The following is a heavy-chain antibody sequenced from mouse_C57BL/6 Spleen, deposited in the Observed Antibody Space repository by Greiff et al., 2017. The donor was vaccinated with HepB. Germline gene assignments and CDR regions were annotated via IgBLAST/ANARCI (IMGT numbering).Heavy chain of an antibody. CDR1: GYTCTDYE. CDR2: IDPETGGT. Sequence: VQLQQSGAEPGRPGASVTLSCKASGYTCTDYEMHWVKHPPVHGLEWIGAIDPETGGTAYDQKFKGKAILTADKSSSTAYMALRSLTSEDSAVYYCAGGRHYYGSSSHYLDYWGRGATLTVSS. CDR3: AGGRHYYGSSSHYLDY. V-gene: IGHV1-15*01. J-gene: IGHJ2*01. D-gene: IGHD1-1*01.